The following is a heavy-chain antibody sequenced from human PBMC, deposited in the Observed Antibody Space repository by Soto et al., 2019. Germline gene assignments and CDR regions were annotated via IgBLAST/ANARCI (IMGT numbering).Heavy chain of an antibody. V-gene: IGHV3-15*01. Sequence: EVQLVESGGGLVKPGGSLRLSCAASGFTFSDAWTTWVRQAPGKGLEWVGRIISKVDGGTSEYAAPVKGRFSISRDDSKNMLFLQMNSLKTEDTGVYYCTTDYYFGSGTGDYWGQGALVTVSS. CDR1: GFTFSDAW. CDR2: IISKVDGGTS. J-gene: IGHJ4*02. D-gene: IGHD3-10*01. CDR3: TTDYYFGSGTGDY.